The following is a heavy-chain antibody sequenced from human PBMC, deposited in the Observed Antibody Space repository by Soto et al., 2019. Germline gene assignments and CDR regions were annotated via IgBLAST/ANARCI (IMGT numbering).Heavy chain of an antibody. J-gene: IGHJ1*01. D-gene: IGHD3-22*01. CDR1: GWSFSGYY. CDR3: ARPRLAGECSTYYYH. V-gene: IGHV4-34*01. Sequence: SDTLSLTCAVSGWSFSGYYWSWIRQPPGKGLEWIGEINHSGSTNYNPSLKSRFTISVDASKFQFSLRLNSVTAADTAVYYCARPRLAGECSTYYYHWGQG. CDR2: INHSGST.